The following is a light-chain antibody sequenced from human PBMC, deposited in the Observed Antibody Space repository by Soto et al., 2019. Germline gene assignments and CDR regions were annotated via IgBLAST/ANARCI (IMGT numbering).Light chain of an antibody. CDR2: DAS. J-gene: IGKJ2*01. V-gene: IGKV1-33*01. Sequence: DIQMTQSPSSLSASVGDRVTITCQASQGIANYLHWYQQKPGKAPKVLIYDASSLEKGVPSRFTGSGSGTDFTFTISILQPEVISTYYCHQYADLLPTFGQGSKLEIK. CDR3: HQYADLLPT. CDR1: QGIANY.